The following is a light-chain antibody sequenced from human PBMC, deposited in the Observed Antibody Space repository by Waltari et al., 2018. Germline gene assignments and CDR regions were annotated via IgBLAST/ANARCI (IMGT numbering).Light chain of an antibody. CDR2: GAS. J-gene: IGKJ3*01. Sequence: EIVLTQSPGPLSLSPGERATLSCRASQSVSSSYLAWYQQKPGQAPRLLIHGASSRATGIPDRFSGSGSGTDFTLTISRLEPEDFAVYYCQQYGSSSFTFGPGTKVDIK. V-gene: IGKV3-20*01. CDR1: QSVSSSY. CDR3: QQYGSSSFT.